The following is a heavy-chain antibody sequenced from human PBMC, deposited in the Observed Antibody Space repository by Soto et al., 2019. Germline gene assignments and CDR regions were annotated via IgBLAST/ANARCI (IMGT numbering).Heavy chain of an antibody. Sequence: GGSLRLSCAASGFTFSSYSMNWVRQAPGKGLEWVSAIGGSDGSTYYADSVKGRFIISRDNSKNTLYLQMNSLRAEDKAIYYCAKGRYYDSPFDYWGQGTLVTVSS. CDR1: GFTFSSYS. J-gene: IGHJ4*02. D-gene: IGHD3-22*01. CDR3: AKGRYYDSPFDY. CDR2: IGGSDGST. V-gene: IGHV3-23*01.